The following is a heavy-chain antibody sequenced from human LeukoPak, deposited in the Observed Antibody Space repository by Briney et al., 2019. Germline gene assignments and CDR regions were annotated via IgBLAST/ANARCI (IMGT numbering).Heavy chain of an antibody. CDR2: IIPIFGTA. D-gene: IGHD3-3*01. Sequence: SVKVSCKASGGTFSSYAISWVRQAPGQGLEWMGGIIPIFGTANYAQKFQGRVTITTDESTSTAYMELSSLRSEDTAVYYCASPSRITIFGVVLALDVWGKGTTVTVSS. V-gene: IGHV1-69*05. CDR3: ASPSRITIFGVVLALDV. J-gene: IGHJ6*04. CDR1: GGTFSSYA.